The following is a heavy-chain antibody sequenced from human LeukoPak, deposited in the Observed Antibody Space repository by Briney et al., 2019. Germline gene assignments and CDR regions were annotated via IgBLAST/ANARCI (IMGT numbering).Heavy chain of an antibody. J-gene: IGHJ4*02. V-gene: IGHV4-59*08. CDR2: IYYSGST. CDR1: GGSISSYY. D-gene: IGHD2-2*01. Sequence: SETLSLTCTVSGGSISSYYWSWIRQPPGKGLEWIGYIYYSGSTNYNPSLKSRVTISVDTSKNQFSLKLSSVTAADTAVYYRAGVYCSSTSCPDYWGQGTLVTVSS. CDR3: AGVYCSSTSCPDY.